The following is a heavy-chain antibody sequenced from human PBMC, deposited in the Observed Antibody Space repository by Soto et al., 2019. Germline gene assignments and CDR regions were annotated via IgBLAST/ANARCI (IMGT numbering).Heavy chain of an antibody. D-gene: IGHD5-18*01. Sequence: QVQLVQSGAEVKKPGASVKVSCKASGYTFTGYYMHWVRQAPGQGLEWMGWINPNSGGTNYAQKFKGRVTMTRDTSISTAYMELSRLRSDDTAVYYCARSLDVDTAMGPYKRIFDYWGQGTLVTVSS. J-gene: IGHJ4*02. CDR1: GYTFTGYY. CDR3: ARSLDVDTAMGPYKRIFDY. CDR2: INPNSGGT. V-gene: IGHV1-2*02.